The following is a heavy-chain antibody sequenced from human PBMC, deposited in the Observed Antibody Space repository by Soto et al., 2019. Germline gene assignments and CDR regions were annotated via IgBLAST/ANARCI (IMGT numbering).Heavy chain of an antibody. Sequence: PGASLKVSCKASGGTFSSYAIICVRQAPGQGREWMGGIIPILGRANYAQKFQGRVTITADESTSTAYMELSSMRSEDTAVYYCERRVTRTLVVGLDLHWFDPWGQGTLVTVSS. CDR2: IIPILGRA. J-gene: IGHJ5*02. CDR1: GGTFSSYA. D-gene: IGHD2-2*01. V-gene: IGHV1-69*10. CDR3: ERRVTRTLVVGLDLHWFDP.